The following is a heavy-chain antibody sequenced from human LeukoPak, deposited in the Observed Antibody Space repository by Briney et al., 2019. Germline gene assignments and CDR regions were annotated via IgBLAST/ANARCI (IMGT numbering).Heavy chain of an antibody. CDR2: INHSGST. CDR3: ARAKVLRGYYYYMDV. V-gene: IGHV4-34*01. D-gene: IGHD4/OR15-4a*01. Sequence: TSETLSLTCAVHGGSFSGYYWSWIRQPPGKGLEWIGEINHSGSTNYNPSLKSRVTISVDTSKNQFSLKLSSVTAADTAVYYCARAKVLRGYYYYMDVWGKGTTVTVSS. CDR1: GGSFSGYY. J-gene: IGHJ6*03.